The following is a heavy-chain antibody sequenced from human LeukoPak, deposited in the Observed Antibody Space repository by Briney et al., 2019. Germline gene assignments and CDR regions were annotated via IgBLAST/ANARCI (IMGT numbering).Heavy chain of an antibody. V-gene: IGHV3-74*01. CDR1: GFTFSSYW. CDR3: AKGTSSVFYYYYYMDV. J-gene: IGHJ6*03. Sequence: GGSLRLSCAASGFTFSSYWMHWVRQARGKGLVWVSRINSDGSSTSYADSVKGRFTISRDNAKNTLYLQMNSLRAEDTAVYYCAKGTSSVFYYYYYMDVWGKGTTVTVSS. D-gene: IGHD3-22*01. CDR2: INSDGSST.